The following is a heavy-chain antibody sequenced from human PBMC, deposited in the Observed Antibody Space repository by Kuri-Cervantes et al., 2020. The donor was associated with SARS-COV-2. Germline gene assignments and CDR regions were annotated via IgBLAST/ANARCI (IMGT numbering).Heavy chain of an antibody. J-gene: IGHJ4*02. D-gene: IGHD3-22*01. Sequence: GGSLRLSCAASGFTFSSYWMNWVRQAPGKGLEWVSSISSSSYIYYADSVKGRFTISRDNAKNSLYLQMNSLRAEDTAVYYCARGITMIVVVTPFDYWGQGTLVTVSS. V-gene: IGHV3-21*01. CDR1: GFTFSSYW. CDR2: ISSSSYI. CDR3: ARGITMIVVVTPFDY.